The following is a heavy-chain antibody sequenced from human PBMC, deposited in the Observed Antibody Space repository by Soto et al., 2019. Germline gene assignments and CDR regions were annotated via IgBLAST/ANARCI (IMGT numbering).Heavy chain of an antibody. CDR1: GFSLSTSGVG. J-gene: IGHJ4*02. CDR2: IYWNDDK. Sequence: QITLKESGPTLVKPTQTLTLTCTFSGFSLSTSGVGVGWIRQPPGKALEWLALIYWNDDKRYSPSLKSRLTITKDTSKNQVVLTMTNMDPVDTATYYCAHRLGAASGYYYVPPAFDYWGQGTLVTVSS. CDR3: AHRLGAASGYYYVPPAFDY. V-gene: IGHV2-5*01. D-gene: IGHD3-22*01.